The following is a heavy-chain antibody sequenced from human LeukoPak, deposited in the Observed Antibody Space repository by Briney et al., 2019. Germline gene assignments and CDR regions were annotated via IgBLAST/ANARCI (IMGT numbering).Heavy chain of an antibody. CDR2: IYPGDSDT. J-gene: IGHJ6*02. CDR1: GYSFTSYW. D-gene: IGHD6-19*01. V-gene: IGHV5-51*01. CDR3: ARLDSSGWYPIPLGGVYYGMDV. Sequence: GESLKISCKGSGYSFTSYWIGWVRQMPGKGLEWMGIIYPGDSDTRYSPSFQGQVTISADKSISTAYLQWSSLKASDTAMYYCARLDSSGWYPIPLGGVYYGMDVWGQGTTVTVSS.